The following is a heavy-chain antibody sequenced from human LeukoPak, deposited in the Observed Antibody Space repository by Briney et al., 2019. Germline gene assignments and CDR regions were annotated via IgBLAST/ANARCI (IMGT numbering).Heavy chain of an antibody. CDR2: INYSGST. V-gene: IGHV4-59*01. D-gene: IGHD1-26*01. J-gene: IGHJ6*03. CDR1: GGSISSYY. CDR3: AKCGSYYYYYMDV. Sequence: SETLSLTCTVSGGSISSYYWSWIRQPPGKGLEWIGYINYSGSTNYNPSLKSRVTISVDTSKNQFSLKLSSVTAADTAVYYCAKCGSYYYYYMDVWGKGTTVTVSS.